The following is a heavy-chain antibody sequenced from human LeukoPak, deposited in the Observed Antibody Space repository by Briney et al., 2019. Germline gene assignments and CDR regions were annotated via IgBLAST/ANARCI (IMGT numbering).Heavy chain of an antibody. CDR2: IYYSGST. D-gene: IGHD6-19*01. V-gene: IGHV4-39*01. CDR1: GGSISSSSYY. J-gene: IGHJ5*02. Sequence: SETLSLTCTVSGGSISSSSYYWGWIRQPPGKGLEWIGSIYYSGSTYYNPSLKSRVTISVDTSMNQFSLKLSSVTAADTAVYYCARGGHSSGWFEGNWFDPWGQGTLVTVSS. CDR3: ARGGHSSGWFEGNWFDP.